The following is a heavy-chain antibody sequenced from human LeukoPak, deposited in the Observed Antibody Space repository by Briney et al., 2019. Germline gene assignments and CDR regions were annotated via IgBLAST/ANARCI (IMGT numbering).Heavy chain of an antibody. Sequence: ASVKVSCKASGYTFTSYDINWVQQATGQGLEWMGWMNPNSGNTGYAQKFQGRVTMTRNTSISTAYMELSSLRSEDTAVYYCAREWRRKGTAASYWGQGTLVTVSS. CDR1: GYTFTSYD. D-gene: IGHD2-2*01. CDR2: MNPNSGNT. CDR3: AREWRRKGTAASY. V-gene: IGHV1-8*01. J-gene: IGHJ4*02.